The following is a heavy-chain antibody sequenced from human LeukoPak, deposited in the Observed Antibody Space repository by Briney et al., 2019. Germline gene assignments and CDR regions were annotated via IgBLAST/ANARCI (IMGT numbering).Heavy chain of an antibody. CDR2: INHSGST. CDR1: GGSFSGYY. Sequence: TSETLSLTCAVYGGSFSGYYWSWIRQPPGKGLEWIGEINHSGSTNYNPSLKSRVTISVDTSKNQFSLKLSSVTAADTAVYYCARDQIRAVIDYWGQGTLVTVSS. CDR3: ARDQIRAVIDY. J-gene: IGHJ4*02. V-gene: IGHV4-34*01.